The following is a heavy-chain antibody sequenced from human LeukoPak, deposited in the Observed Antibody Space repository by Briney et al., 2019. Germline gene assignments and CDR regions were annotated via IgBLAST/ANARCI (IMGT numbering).Heavy chain of an antibody. CDR1: GYTFTGYY. D-gene: IGHD6-19*01. CDR3: ARASSVPGYYYYYMDV. J-gene: IGHJ6*03. V-gene: IGHV1-2*02. Sequence: ASVKVSCKASGYTFTGYYMHWVRQAPGQGLEWMGWINPNSGGTNYAQKFQGRVTMTRDTSISTAYMELSRLRSDDTAVYYCARASSVPGYYYYYMDVWGKGTTVTVSS. CDR2: INPNSGGT.